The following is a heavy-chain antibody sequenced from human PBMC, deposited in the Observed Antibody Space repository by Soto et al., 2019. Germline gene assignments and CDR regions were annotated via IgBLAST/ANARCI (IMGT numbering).Heavy chain of an antibody. CDR1: GFTFSSYA. CDR2: ISSNGGST. Sequence: PGGSLRLSCSASGFTFSSYAMHWVRQAPGKGLEYVSAISSNGGSTYYADSVKGRFTISRDNSKNTLYLQMSSLRAEDTAVYYCVKSKSWNYERYMYYFDYWGQGTLVTVSS. J-gene: IGHJ4*02. V-gene: IGHV3-64D*08. CDR3: VKSKSWNYERYMYYFDY. D-gene: IGHD1-7*01.